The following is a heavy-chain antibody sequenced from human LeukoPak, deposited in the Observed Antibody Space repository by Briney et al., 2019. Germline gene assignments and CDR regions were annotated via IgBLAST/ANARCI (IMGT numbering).Heavy chain of an antibody. CDR3: ATERGHGSGSYYVDQP. CDR2: FDPEDGET. D-gene: IGHD3-10*01. J-gene: IGHJ5*02. CDR1: GYTLTELS. Sequence: ASVKVSCKVSGYTLTELSMHWVRQAPGKGLEWMGGFDPEDGETIYAQKFQGRVTMTEDTSTGTAYMELSSLRSEDTAVYYCATERGHGSGSYYVDQPWGQGTLVTVSS. V-gene: IGHV1-24*01.